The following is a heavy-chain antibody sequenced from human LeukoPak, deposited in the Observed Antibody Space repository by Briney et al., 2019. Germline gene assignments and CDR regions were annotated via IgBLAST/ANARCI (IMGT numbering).Heavy chain of an antibody. J-gene: IGHJ2*01. Sequence: GGSLRLSCAASGFKFSSYSMKWVRQAPGKGLEWVSAIGTVGDTYYPGSVKGRFTISRDNAKNSLYLQMNSLRAGDTAVYYCARGMGDKYSSSWALDLWGRGTLVTVSS. V-gene: IGHV3-13*01. CDR2: IGTVGDT. D-gene: IGHD6-13*01. CDR3: ARGMGDKYSSSWALDL. CDR1: GFKFSSYS.